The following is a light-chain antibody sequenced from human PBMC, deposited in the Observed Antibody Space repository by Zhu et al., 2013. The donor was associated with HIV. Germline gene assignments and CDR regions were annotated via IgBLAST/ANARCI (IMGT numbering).Light chain of an antibody. CDR3: QKYDSAPST. CDR2: AAS. J-gene: IGKJ1*01. CDR1: QGISNY. Sequence: DIQMTQSPSSLSASVGDRVTISCRASQGISNYLAWYQKKPGKAPNLLIYAASTLQSGVPSRFTGSGSGTDFTLTISSLQPEDVATYYCQKYDSAPSTFGQGTRVEIK. V-gene: IGKV1-27*01.